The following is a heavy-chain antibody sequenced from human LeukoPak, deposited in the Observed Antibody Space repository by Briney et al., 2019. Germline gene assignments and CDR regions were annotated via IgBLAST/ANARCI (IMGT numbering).Heavy chain of an antibody. Sequence: GGSLRLSCAASGLTFRAYSMNWVRQAPGKGLEWVSYISSSSSTICCADSVKGRFTISRDNAKNSLYLQMNSLRDEDTAVYYCARGDGWFGELLNFDNWGQGTLVTVSS. D-gene: IGHD3-10*01. CDR1: GLTFRAYS. CDR3: ARGDGWFGELLNFDN. CDR2: ISSSSSTI. J-gene: IGHJ4*02. V-gene: IGHV3-48*02.